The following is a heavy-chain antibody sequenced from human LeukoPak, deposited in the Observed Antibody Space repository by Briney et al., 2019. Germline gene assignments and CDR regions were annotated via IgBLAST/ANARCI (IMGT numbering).Heavy chain of an antibody. D-gene: IGHD3-10*01. CDR1: GYTFTSYG. V-gene: IGHV1-18*01. CDR3: ARGITRSGSYFPDY. CDR2: ISAYNGNT. J-gene: IGHJ4*02. Sequence: ASVKVSCKASGYTFTSYGISWVRQAPGQGLEWMGWISAYNGNTNYAQKLQGRVTMTTDTSTSTAYMELSSLRSEDTAVYYCARGITRSGSYFPDYWGQGTLVTVSS.